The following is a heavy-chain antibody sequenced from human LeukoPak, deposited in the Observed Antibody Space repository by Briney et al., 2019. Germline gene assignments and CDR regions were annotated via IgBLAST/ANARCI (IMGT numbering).Heavy chain of an antibody. CDR2: INPKSGGT. D-gene: IGHD6-19*01. V-gene: IGHV1-2*02. CDR1: GYSFTDYY. CDR3: ARSPVAGTFDY. Sequence: VASVKVSCKASGYSFTDYYMHWVRQAPGQGLEWMGWINPKSGGTKYAQKFQGRVTMTRDTSISTAYMELSRLRYDDTAVYYCARSPVAGTFDYWGQGTLVTVSS. J-gene: IGHJ4*02.